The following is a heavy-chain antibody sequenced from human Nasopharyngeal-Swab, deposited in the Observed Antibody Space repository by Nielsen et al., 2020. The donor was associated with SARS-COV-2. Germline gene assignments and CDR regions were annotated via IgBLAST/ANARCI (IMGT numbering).Heavy chain of an antibody. CDR3: ATDVAAAGRGEYYYYGMDV. CDR1: GYTFTGYY. J-gene: IGHJ6*02. D-gene: IGHD6-13*01. Sequence: ASVKVSCKASGYTFTGYYMHWVRQAPGQGLEWMGRINPNSGGTNYAQKFQGRVTMTEDTSTDTAYMELSSLRSEDTAVYYCATDVAAAGRGEYYYYGMDVWGQGTTVTVSS. V-gene: IGHV1-2*06. CDR2: INPNSGGT.